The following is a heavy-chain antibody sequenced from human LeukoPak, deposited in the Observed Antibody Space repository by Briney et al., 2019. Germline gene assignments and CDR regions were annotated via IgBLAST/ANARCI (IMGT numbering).Heavy chain of an antibody. CDR2: INPNSGGT. D-gene: IGHD2-2*01. J-gene: IGHJ4*02. V-gene: IGHV1-2*02. CDR3: VRIYCSTTTCYPDY. CDR1: GYTFTGYY. Sequence: GASVKVSCKASGYTFTGYYMHWVRQAPGQGLEWMGWINPNSGGTNYAQKFQGRVTMTRDTSISTAYMELSRLRSDDTAVYYCVRIYCSTTTCYPDYWGQGTLVTVSS.